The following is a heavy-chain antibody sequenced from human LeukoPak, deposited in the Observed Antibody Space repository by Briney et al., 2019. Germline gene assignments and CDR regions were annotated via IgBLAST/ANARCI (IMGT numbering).Heavy chain of an antibody. CDR1: GYTLTELS. CDR3: ATDTPLGSSWYGWFDP. Sequence: ASVKVSCKVSGYTLTELSMHWVRQAPGKGLEWMGGFDPEDGETIYAQKSQGRVTMTEDTSTDTAYMELSSLRSEDTAVYYCATDTPLGSSWYGWFDPWGQGTLVTVSS. D-gene: IGHD6-13*01. J-gene: IGHJ5*02. V-gene: IGHV1-24*01. CDR2: FDPEDGET.